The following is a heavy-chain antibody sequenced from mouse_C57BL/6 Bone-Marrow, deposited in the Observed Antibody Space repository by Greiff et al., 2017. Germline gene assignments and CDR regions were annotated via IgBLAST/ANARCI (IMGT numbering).Heavy chain of an antibody. V-gene: IGHV1-7*01. Sequence: VQLQQSGAELAKPGASVKLSCKASGYTFTSYWLHWVKQRPGQGLEWIGYINPSSGYTKYNQKFKDKATLTADNSSSTAYMQLSSLTYEDSAVYYCAIEPLWYFDVWGTGTTVTVSS. CDR3: AIEPLWYFDV. CDR1: GYTFTSYW. CDR2: INPSSGYT. J-gene: IGHJ1*03.